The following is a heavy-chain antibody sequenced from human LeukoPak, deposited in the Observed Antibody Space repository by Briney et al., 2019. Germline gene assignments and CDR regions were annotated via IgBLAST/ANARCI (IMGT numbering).Heavy chain of an antibody. CDR2: FDPEDGET. CDR3: ALLAGSSGGGNWFDP. J-gene: IGHJ5*02. Sequence: GASVKVSCKVSGYTLTELSMHWVRQAPRKGLEWMGGFDPEDGETIYAQKSQGRVTMTEDTSTDTAYMELSSLRSEDTAVYYCALLAGSSGGGNWFDPWGQGTLVTVSS. D-gene: IGHD6-25*01. CDR1: GYTLTELS. V-gene: IGHV1-24*01.